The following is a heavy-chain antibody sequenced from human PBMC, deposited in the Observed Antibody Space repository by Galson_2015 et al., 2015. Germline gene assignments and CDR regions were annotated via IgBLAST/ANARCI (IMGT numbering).Heavy chain of an antibody. CDR2: ISAYNGNT. Sequence: SVKVSCKASGYTFTSYGISWVRQAPGQGLEWMGWISAYNGNTNYAQKLQGRVTMTTDTSTSTAYMELRSLRSDDTAVYYCARGVYYDSSGYYLDYWGQGTLATVSS. J-gene: IGHJ4*02. CDR3: ARGVYYDSSGYYLDY. V-gene: IGHV1-18*01. D-gene: IGHD3-22*01. CDR1: GYTFTSYG.